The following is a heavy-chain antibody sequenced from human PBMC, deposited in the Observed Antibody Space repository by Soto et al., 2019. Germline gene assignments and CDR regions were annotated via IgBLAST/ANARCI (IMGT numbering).Heavy chain of an antibody. CDR3: ARGQEGVVATH. V-gene: IGHV4-34*01. J-gene: IGHJ4*02. Sequence: QVQLQQWGAGLLKPSETLSLNCAVTGGSLSGYYWSWIRQPPGKGLEWIGEVKDVGHTNYSPSLRGRVTISSDTSNNQFSLRLNSGTAADTGVSYCARGQEGVVATHWDQGSMVTVAS. CDR1: GGSLSGYY. CDR2: VKDVGHT. D-gene: IGHD5-12*01.